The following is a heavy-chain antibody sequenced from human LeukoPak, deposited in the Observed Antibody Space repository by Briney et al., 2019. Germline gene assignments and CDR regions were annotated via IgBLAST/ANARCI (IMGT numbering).Heavy chain of an antibody. CDR1: GFTFSSYS. V-gene: IGHV3-21*01. CDR3: ARAFDGDGYYYYYYMDV. D-gene: IGHD5-24*01. Sequence: PGGSLRLSCAASGFTFSSYSMNWVRQAPGKGLEWVSSISSSSSYIYYADSVKGRFTISRDNAKNLLYLQMNSLRAEDTAVYYCARAFDGDGYYYYYYMDVWGKGTTVTVSS. J-gene: IGHJ6*03. CDR2: ISSSSSYI.